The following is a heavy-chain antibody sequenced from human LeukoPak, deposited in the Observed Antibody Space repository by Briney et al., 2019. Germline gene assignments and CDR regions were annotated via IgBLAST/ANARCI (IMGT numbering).Heavy chain of an antibody. Sequence: GESLKISCKGSGYSFTSYWIGWVRQMPGKGLEWMGIIYPGDSDTRYSPSFQGQVTISADKSISTAYLQWSSLKASDTAMYYCARQGYSSGWYAWYFDLWGRGTLVTVSS. V-gene: IGHV5-51*01. D-gene: IGHD6-19*01. J-gene: IGHJ2*01. CDR2: IYPGDSDT. CDR1: GYSFTSYW. CDR3: ARQGYSSGWYAWYFDL.